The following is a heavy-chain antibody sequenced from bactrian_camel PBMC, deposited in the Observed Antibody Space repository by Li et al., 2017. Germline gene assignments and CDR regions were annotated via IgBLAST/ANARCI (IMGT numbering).Heavy chain of an antibody. Sequence: AESGSASMIYYMAWFRQAPGKEREGVARIYTGSGNTYYADSVKGRFTISRDKAKDLVYLQMNGLQPEDTGMYFCAAPSRPGPCGGSRWYRPGGSDMDYWGKGTQVTVS. J-gene: IGHJ7*01. CDR1: GSASMIYY. D-gene: IGHD6*01. V-gene: IGHV3S28*01. CDR2: IYTGSGNT.